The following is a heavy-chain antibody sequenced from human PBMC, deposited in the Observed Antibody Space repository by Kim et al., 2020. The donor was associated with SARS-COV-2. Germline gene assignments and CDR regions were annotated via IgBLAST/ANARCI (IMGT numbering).Heavy chain of an antibody. CDR2: ISSSSSYI. Sequence: GGSLRLSCAASGFTFSSYSMNWVRQAPGKGLEWVSSISSSSSYIYYADSVKGRFTISRDNAKNSLYLQMNSLGAEDTAVYYCARAHGSGSYYLFDYWGQGTLVTVSS. D-gene: IGHD3-10*01. CDR1: GFTFSSYS. V-gene: IGHV3-21*01. CDR3: ARAHGSGSYYLFDY. J-gene: IGHJ4*02.